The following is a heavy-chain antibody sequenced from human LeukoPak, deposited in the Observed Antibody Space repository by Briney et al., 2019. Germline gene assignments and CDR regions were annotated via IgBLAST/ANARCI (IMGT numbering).Heavy chain of an antibody. Sequence: GGSLRLSCAASGFTVSSDYICWVRQAPGKGLEWVSAIYSGGSIYYADSVKGRFTVSRDNSKNTVYLHMNSLRAEDTAVYYCASGTAAAGTGDYWGQGTLVTVSS. CDR2: IYSGGSI. J-gene: IGHJ4*02. CDR3: ASGTAAAGTGDY. V-gene: IGHV3-53*01. CDR1: GFTVSSDY. D-gene: IGHD6-13*01.